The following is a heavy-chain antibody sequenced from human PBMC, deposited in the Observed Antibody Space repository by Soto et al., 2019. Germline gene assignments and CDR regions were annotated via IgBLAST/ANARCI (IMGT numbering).Heavy chain of an antibody. Sequence: EVQLVESGGGLAQPGGSLRLSCAASGFTFSAYWMSWVRQAPGKGLEWVANIKQDGSETYYVDSVKGRITISRDNAKNSLNPQKNSMRAEDTAVYYCANHAAYVPCYFDSWGHGTLVTVSS. V-gene: IGHV3-7*02. CDR2: IKQDGSET. CDR3: ANHAAYVPCYFDS. D-gene: IGHD2-15*01. J-gene: IGHJ4*01. CDR1: GFTFSAYW.